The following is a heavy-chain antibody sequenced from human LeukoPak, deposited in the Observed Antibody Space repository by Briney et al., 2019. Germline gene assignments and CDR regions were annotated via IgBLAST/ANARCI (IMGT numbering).Heavy chain of an antibody. CDR1: GYTFTSYG. CDR3: ARDQLGAFDI. J-gene: IGHJ3*02. V-gene: IGHV1-18*01. CDR2: ISANDGNT. Sequence: ASVKVSCKASGYTFTSYGISWVRQAPGQGLEWMGWISANDGNTDYPQKLQGRVTMTTDTSTSTAYMELRILRSDDTAVYYCARDQLGAFDIWGQGTMVTVSS. D-gene: IGHD1-1*01.